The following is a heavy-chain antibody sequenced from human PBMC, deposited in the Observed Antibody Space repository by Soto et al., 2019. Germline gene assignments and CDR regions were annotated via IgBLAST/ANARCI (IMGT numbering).Heavy chain of an antibody. CDR3: AREGGSIGGWFGRKFDS. CDR2: ISSGVTTA. J-gene: IGHJ4*02. V-gene: IGHV3-23*01. Sequence: XVSLGLSYTACGFIFSTHAMSWVRQAPGKGLERVSSISSGVTTAFYAASVEGRFTISRDKSKNTLYLQMNSLRADDTAVYYCAREGGSIGGWFGRKFDSWGQGTQVTVSS. CDR1: GFIFSTHA. D-gene: IGHD6-19*01.